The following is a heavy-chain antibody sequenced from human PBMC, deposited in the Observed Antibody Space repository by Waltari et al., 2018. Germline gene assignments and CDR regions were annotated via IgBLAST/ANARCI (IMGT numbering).Heavy chain of an antibody. D-gene: IGHD6-19*01. CDR1: GGSISSGSYY. CDR3: ARDRYSSGWWLLDY. Sequence: QVQLQESGPGLVKPSQTLSLTCTVSGGSISSGSYYWSWIRQPAGKGLEWIWRIYTSGSTNYNPALKSGSTISVDTSKNQFSLKRSSVTAADTAVYYCARDRYSSGWWLLDYWGQGTLVTVSS. CDR2: IYTSGST. J-gene: IGHJ4*02. V-gene: IGHV4-61*02.